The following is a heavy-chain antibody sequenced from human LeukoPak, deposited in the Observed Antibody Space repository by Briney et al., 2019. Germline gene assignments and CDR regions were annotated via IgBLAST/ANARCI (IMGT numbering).Heavy chain of an antibody. CDR1: GFTFNIYD. CDR3: TKLASVSTDY. J-gene: IGHJ4*02. D-gene: IGHD4-11*01. V-gene: IGHV3-30*02. Sequence: GESLRLSCAVSGFTFNIYDMYWVRQAPGKGLEWVAFIRYDGGNEYYADSVKGQFTISRDNSKNTLYLQMNSLRPEDTAVYYCTKLASVSTDYWGQGTLVTVSS. CDR2: IRYDGGNE.